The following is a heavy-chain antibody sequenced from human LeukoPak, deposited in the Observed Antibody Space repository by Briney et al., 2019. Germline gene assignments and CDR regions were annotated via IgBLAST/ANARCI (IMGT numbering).Heavy chain of an antibody. CDR1: GGTFRIYA. J-gene: IGHJ4*02. CDR2: IIPIFGTA. D-gene: IGHD6-19*01. V-gene: IGHV1-69*13. CDR3: ERETPGPSGWFDY. Sequence: ASVNVSCESSGGTFRIYAIRWVRRAPGQGLEGMGGIIPIFGTAHHSQKFQGRVTITADESTSTPYMELSSLRSEDTAVYYCERETPGPSGWFDYWGQGTLVTVSS.